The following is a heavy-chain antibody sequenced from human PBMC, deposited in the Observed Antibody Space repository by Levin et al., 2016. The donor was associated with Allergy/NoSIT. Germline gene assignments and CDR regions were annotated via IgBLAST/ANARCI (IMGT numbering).Heavy chain of an antibody. CDR3: ARVGQLLWFGDQPRPSGFDP. CDR2: IKQDGSEK. Sequence: GESLKISCAASGFTFSSYWMSWVRQAPGKGLEWVANIKQDGSEKYYVDSVKGRFTISRDNAKNSLYLQMNSLRSEDTAVYYCARVGQLLWFGDQPRPSGFDPWGQGTLVTVSS. CDR1: GFTFSSYW. J-gene: IGHJ5*02. V-gene: IGHV3-7*01. D-gene: IGHD3-10*01.